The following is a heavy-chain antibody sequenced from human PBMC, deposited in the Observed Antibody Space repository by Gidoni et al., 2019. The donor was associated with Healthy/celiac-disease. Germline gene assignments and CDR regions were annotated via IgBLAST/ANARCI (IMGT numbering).Heavy chain of an antibody. V-gene: IGHV4-59*01. CDR2: IYYSGST. Sequence: QVQLQESGPGLVKPSETLSLTCTVSGGSISSYYWSWIRQPPGKGLEWIGYIYYSGSTNYNPSLKSRVTISVDTSKNQFSLKLSSVTAADTAVYYCARGGTVTTPFDYWGQGTLVTVSS. J-gene: IGHJ4*02. D-gene: IGHD4-17*01. CDR1: GGSISSYY. CDR3: ARGGTVTTPFDY.